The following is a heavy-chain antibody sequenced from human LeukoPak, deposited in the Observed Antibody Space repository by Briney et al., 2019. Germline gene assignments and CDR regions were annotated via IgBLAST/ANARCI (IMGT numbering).Heavy chain of an antibody. D-gene: IGHD3-22*01. CDR1: GFTFSSYA. CDR2: ISGSGGST. V-gene: IGHV3-23*01. J-gene: IGHJ4*02. Sequence: GGSLRLSCAASGFTFSSYAMSWVRQAPGKGLEWVSAISGSGGSTYYADSVKGRFTISRDNSKNTLYLQMNSLRAEDTAVYYCAWIKTYYYDSSGYFFDYWGQGTLVTVSS. CDR3: AWIKTYYYDSSGYFFDY.